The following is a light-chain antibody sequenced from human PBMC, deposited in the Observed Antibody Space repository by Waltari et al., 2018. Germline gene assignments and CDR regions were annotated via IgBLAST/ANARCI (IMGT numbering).Light chain of an antibody. CDR3: QQYGSSPHT. J-gene: IGKJ2*01. Sequence: EIVLTQSPGTLSLSPGERATLSFRASQSVSSSLARYQQKPGQAPRRLIYGASNRATGIPDRFSGSGSGTDFTLTISRLEPEDFVVYYCQQYGSSPHTFGQGTKLEIK. CDR2: GAS. V-gene: IGKV3-20*01. CDR1: QSVSSS.